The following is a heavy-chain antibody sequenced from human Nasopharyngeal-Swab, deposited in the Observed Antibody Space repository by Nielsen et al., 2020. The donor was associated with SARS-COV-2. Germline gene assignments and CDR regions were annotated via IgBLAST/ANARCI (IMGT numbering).Heavy chain of an antibody. J-gene: IGHJ4*02. D-gene: IGHD3-16*01. CDR1: GFAFSNYA. Sequence: GGSLRLSCAASGFAFSNYAMSWVRQAPGTGLEWVSGISFGGTSTFYADPVKGRFIISRDNSKNRLYLQMNSLRAEDTALYYCAKVGGGVGYWGLGTLLTVSS. CDR3: AKVGGGVGY. V-gene: IGHV3-23*01. CDR2: ISFGGTST.